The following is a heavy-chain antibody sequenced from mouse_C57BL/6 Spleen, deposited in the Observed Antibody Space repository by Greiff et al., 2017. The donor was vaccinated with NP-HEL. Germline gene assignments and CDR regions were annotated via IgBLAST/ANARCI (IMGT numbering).Heavy chain of an antibody. CDR3: TNDYDVDYAMDY. CDR1: GYTFTSYW. CDR2: IYPGNSDT. Sequence: VQLQQSGTVLARPGASVKMSCKTSGYTFTSYWMHWVKQRPGQGLEWIGAIYPGNSDTSYNQKFKGKAKLTAVTSASTAYMELSSLTNEDSAVYYCTNDYDVDYAMDYWGQGTSVTVSS. J-gene: IGHJ4*01. V-gene: IGHV1-5*01. D-gene: IGHD2-4*01.